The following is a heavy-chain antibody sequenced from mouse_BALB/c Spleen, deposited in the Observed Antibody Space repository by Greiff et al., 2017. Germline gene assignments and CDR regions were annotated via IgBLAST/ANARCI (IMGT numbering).Heavy chain of an antibody. CDR1: GFNIKDTY. V-gene: IGHV14-3*02. CDR3: ASSYYYGSSYDYYAMDY. CDR2: IDPANGNT. D-gene: IGHD1-1*01. Sequence: VQLKQSGAELVKPGASVKLSCTASGFNIKDTYMHWVKQRPEQGLEWIGRIDPANGNTKYDPKFQGKATITADTSSNTAYLQLSSLTSEDTAVYYCASSYYYGSSYDYYAMDYWGQGTSVTVSS. J-gene: IGHJ4*01.